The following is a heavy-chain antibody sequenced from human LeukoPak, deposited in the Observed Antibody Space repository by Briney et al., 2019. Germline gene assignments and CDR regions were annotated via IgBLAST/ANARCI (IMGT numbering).Heavy chain of an antibody. CDR3: ARDSNSNYYYGVDV. D-gene: IGHD4-23*01. Sequence: SVKVSCKASGGTFSSYAISWVRQAPGQGLEWMGRIIPILGIANYAQKFQGRATITADKSTSTAYMELSSLRSEDTAVYYCARDSNSNYYYGVDVWGQGTTVTVSS. CDR2: IIPILGIA. J-gene: IGHJ6*02. V-gene: IGHV1-69*04. CDR1: GGTFSSYA.